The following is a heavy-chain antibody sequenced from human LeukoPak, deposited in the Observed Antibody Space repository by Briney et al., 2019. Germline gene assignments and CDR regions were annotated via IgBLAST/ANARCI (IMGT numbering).Heavy chain of an antibody. D-gene: IGHD6-13*01. J-gene: IGHJ4*02. V-gene: IGHV3-64D*06. Sequence: GGSLRLSCSASAFTFSSYAMHWVRQAPGKGLEYVSAISSNGGSTYYADSVKGRFTISRDNSKNTLYLQMSSLRAEDTAVYYCVRAIGKQQLGQKLFDYWGQGTLVTVSS. CDR1: AFTFSSYA. CDR3: VRAIGKQQLGQKLFDY. CDR2: ISSNGGST.